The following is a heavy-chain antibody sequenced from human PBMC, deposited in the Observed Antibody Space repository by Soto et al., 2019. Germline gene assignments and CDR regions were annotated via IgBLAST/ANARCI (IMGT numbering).Heavy chain of an antibody. CDR1: GGSISSNYW. V-gene: IGHV4-4*02. J-gene: IGHJ4*02. Sequence: QVQLQESGPGLVKPSGTLSLTCAVSGGSISSNYWWSWVRQPPGKGLEWIGEIHHSGSTNYNPSVKSRVTISVDKSKNQCSLKLSSVTAADTAVYYCVRESYSDSSGYYALDYWGQGTLLTVSS. D-gene: IGHD3-22*01. CDR3: VRESYSDSSGYYALDY. CDR2: IHHSGST.